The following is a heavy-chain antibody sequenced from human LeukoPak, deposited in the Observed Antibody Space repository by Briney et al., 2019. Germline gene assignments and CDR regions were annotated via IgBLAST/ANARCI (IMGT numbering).Heavy chain of an antibody. CDR2: ISSSSSTI. Sequence: GGSLRLSCAASGFTFSSYSMNWVRQAPGKGLEWVSYISSSSSTIYYADSVKGRFTISRDNAKNSLYLQMNSLRAEDTAVYYCAREADSYGPGHAFDIWGQGTMVTVSS. CDR1: GFTFSSYS. D-gene: IGHD5-18*01. V-gene: IGHV3-48*04. J-gene: IGHJ3*02. CDR3: AREADSYGPGHAFDI.